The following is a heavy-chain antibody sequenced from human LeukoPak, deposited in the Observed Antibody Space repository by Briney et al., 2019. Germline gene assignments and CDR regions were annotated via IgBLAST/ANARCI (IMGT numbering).Heavy chain of an antibody. J-gene: IGHJ4*02. CDR3: ARVGYYSSTSCLYYFDY. V-gene: IGHV3-30*02. CDR2: IRYDGSNK. D-gene: IGHD2-2*01. Sequence: GGSLRLSCAASGFTFSSYGMHWVRQAPGKGLEWVAFIRYDGSNKYYADSVKGRFTISRDNSKNTLYLQMNSLRAEDTAVYYCARVGYYSSTSCLYYFDYWGQGTLVTVSS. CDR1: GFTFSSYG.